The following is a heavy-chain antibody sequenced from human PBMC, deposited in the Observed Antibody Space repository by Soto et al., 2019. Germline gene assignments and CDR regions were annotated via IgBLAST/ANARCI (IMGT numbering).Heavy chain of an antibody. CDR3: ARGLTVYSAVVHYYYAMEV. V-gene: IGHV1-69*01. Sequence: QVQLVQSGAEVKKPGSSVKVSCKASGGTFKSYVFSWVRQAPGQGLEWMGGFIPLFGTPNYAQKFQGRVTMTADESTGTLYMERSSLTSEDSAVYYSARGLTVYSAVVHYYYAMEVWGQGTTVTVFS. D-gene: IGHD2-8*01. J-gene: IGHJ6*02. CDR1: GGTFKSYV. CDR2: FIPLFGTP.